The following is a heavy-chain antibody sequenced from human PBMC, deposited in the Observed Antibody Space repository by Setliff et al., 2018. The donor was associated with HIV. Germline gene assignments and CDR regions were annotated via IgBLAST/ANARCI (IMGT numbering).Heavy chain of an antibody. D-gene: IGHD6-19*01. CDR3: ARALAGGSGWNYFDL. J-gene: IGHJ4*02. CDR2: VYTTGSA. V-gene: IGHV4-61*09. CDR1: GASFIRSRYY. Sequence: LSLTCTVSGASFIRSRYYWSWIRQPAGKGLEWIGHVYTTGSASYNPSLESRVTILEALSKNQFSLNLDSVTAADTAVYFCARALAGGSGWNYFDLWGPGTLVT.